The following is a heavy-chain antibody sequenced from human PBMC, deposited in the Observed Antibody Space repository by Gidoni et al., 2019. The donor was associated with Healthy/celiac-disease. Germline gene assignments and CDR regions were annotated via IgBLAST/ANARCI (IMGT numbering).Heavy chain of an antibody. CDR3: ARYRIDFWSGYNDY. CDR2: NYYSGST. Sequence: QVQLQESGPGLVKPSETLSLTCTVSGGSISSYYWSWIRQPPGKGLEWIGYNYYSGSTNYNPSLKSRVTISVDTSKNQFSLKLSSVTAADTAVYYCARYRIDFWSGYNDYWGLGTLVTVSS. CDR1: GGSISSYY. J-gene: IGHJ4*02. V-gene: IGHV4-59*01. D-gene: IGHD3-3*01.